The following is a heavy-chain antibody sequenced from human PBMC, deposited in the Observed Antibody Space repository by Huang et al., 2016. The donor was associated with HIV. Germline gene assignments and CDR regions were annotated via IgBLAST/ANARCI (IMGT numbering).Heavy chain of an antibody. CDR3: AKDGADEEWDIDY. Sequence: VQLVESGGGVVQPGRSLRLACAASGFSFSTSGLPWGRQAPGKGREWVAVISYDGSNKYYAHSVKGRFTISRDTSENKVYLQMNSLRHEDTAVYYCAKDGADEEWDIDYWGQGTLVTVSS. V-gene: IGHV3-30*18. CDR1: GFSFSTSG. D-gene: IGHD1-26*01. J-gene: IGHJ4*02. CDR2: ISYDGSNK.